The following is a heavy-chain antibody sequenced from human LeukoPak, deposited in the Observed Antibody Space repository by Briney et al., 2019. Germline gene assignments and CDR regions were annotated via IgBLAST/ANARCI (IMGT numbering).Heavy chain of an antibody. Sequence: ASVKVSCKTYRYTFNKYGLIWVRQAPGQGLEWMGWVSLYESDTKYGQNFQGRVTLTTDSSTYTAYLELKSLRFDDTAVYYCATDSDDFWGQGTLVAVSS. CDR1: RYTFNKYG. J-gene: IGHJ4*02. V-gene: IGHV1-18*01. CDR3: ATDSDDF. CDR2: VSLYESDT.